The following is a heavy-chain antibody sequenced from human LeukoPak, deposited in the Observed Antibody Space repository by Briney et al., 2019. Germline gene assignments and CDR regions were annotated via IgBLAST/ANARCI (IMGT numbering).Heavy chain of an antibody. CDR3: VRDGYYGSGSPGWFGP. CDR2: VFHRGAT. V-gene: IGHV4-38-2*02. CDR1: GYSINSAFY. Sequence: SETLSLTCTVSGYSINSAFYWGWIRVPPGKGLEWIGSVFHRGATYYNSSLKSRVNISIDTSKNQFSLKLNSLTAKDTAMYYCVRDGYYGSGSPGWFGPWGPGTLVIVSA. J-gene: IGHJ5*02. D-gene: IGHD3-10*01.